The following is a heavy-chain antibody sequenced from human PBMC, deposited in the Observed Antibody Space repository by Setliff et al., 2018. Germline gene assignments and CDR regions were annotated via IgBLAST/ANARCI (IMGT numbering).Heavy chain of an antibody. CDR2: ITVSGHTT. D-gene: IGHD4-17*01. CDR1: GITFTSYA. J-gene: IGHJ5*02. V-gene: IGHV3-23*01. CDR3: SRDPNGDYVGAFDP. Sequence: LRLSCVASGITFTSYAMSWVRQAPGKGLEWVSSITVSGHTTYADSVEGRFSISRDNSRNTLYLQMNSLRAEDTASYFCSRDPNGDYVGAFDPWGQGILVTVSS.